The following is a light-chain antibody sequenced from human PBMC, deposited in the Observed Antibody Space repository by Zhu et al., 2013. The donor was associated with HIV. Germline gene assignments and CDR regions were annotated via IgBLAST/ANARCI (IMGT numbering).Light chain of an antibody. J-gene: IGKJ1*01. V-gene: IGKV1-5*01. CDR1: QSISSW. CDR2: DAS. CDR3: QQYGSSPRT. Sequence: DIQMTQSPSTLSASVGDRVTITCRASQSISSWSAWYQQKPGKAPRVLIYDASDLDSGVPSTFSGSGLGAEFTLTISRLEPEDFAVYYCQQYGSSPRTFGQGTEGGN.